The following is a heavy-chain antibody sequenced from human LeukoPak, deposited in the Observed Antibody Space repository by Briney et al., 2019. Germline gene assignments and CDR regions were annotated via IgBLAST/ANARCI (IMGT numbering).Heavy chain of an antibody. Sequence: ASVKVSCKASGGTFSSYAISWVRQAPGQGLEWMGGIIPIFGTANYAQKFQGRVTITADKSTSTAYMELSSLRSEDTAVYYCARGLSTNGVCCNYYYYYYMDVWGKGTTATVSS. D-gene: IGHD2-8*01. CDR1: GGTFSSYA. V-gene: IGHV1-69*06. CDR2: IIPIFGTA. CDR3: ARGLSTNGVCCNYYYYYYMDV. J-gene: IGHJ6*03.